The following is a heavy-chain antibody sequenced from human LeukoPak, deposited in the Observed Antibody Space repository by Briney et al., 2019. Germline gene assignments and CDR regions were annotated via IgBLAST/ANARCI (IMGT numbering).Heavy chain of an antibody. Sequence: GGSLRLSCAASGFSFSSYWMYWVRQAPGKGLVWVSRINRDGSSTTYADSVKGRFTISRDNAKNRLYLQMNSLRAEHTAVYYCAREVFPEDYYGLDVWGQGTTVTVSS. CDR1: GFSFSSYW. J-gene: IGHJ6*02. CDR2: INRDGSST. V-gene: IGHV3-74*01. CDR3: AREVFPEDYYGLDV.